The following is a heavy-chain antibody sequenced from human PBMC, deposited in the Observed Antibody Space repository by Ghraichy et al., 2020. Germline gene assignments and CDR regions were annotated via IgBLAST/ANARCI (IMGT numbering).Heavy chain of an antibody. J-gene: IGHJ4*02. CDR3: ARALSYDSSGYSGGGGHY. Sequence: ASVKVSCKASGYTFTGYYMHWVRQAPGQGLEWMGRINPNSGGTNYAQKFQGRVTMTRDTSISTAYMELSRLRSDDTAVYYCARALSYDSSGYSGGGGHYWGQGTLVTVSS. CDR1: GYTFTGYY. CDR2: INPNSGGT. D-gene: IGHD3-22*01. V-gene: IGHV1-2*06.